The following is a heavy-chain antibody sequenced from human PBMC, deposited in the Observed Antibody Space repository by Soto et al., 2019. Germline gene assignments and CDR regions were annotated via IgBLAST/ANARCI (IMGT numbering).Heavy chain of an antibody. CDR2: ISSSSSYI. CDR1: GFTFSSYS. V-gene: IGHV3-21*01. D-gene: IGHD3-16*01. J-gene: IGHJ4*02. CDR3: ARGGRRVHPYFDY. Sequence: GGSLRLSCAASGFTFSSYSMNWVRQAPGKGLEWVSSISSSSSYIYYADSVKGRFTISRDNAKNSLYLQMNSLRAEDTAVYYCARGGRRVHPYFDYWGQGTLVTVSS.